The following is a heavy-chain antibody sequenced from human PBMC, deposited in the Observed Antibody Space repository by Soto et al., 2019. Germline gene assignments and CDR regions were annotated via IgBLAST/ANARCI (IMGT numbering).Heavy chain of an antibody. CDR3: ASGYYDSSGIYYYGMDV. V-gene: IGHV1-69*13. Sequence: SVKVSCKASGGTFSSYAISWVRQAPGQGLEWMGGIIPIFGTANYAQKFQGRVTITADESTSTAYMELSSLRSEDAAVYYCASGYYDSSGIYYYGMDVWGQGTTVTVSS. D-gene: IGHD3-22*01. CDR1: GGTFSSYA. CDR2: IIPIFGTA. J-gene: IGHJ6*02.